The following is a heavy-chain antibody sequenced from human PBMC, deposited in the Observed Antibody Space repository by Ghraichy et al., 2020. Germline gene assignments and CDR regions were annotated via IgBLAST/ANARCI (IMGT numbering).Heavy chain of an antibody. Sequence: ASVKVSCKVSGYTLTELSMHWVRQAPGKGLEWMGGFDPEDGETIYAQKFQGRVTMTEDTSTDTAYMELSSLRSEDTAVYYCATGGRARYCSGGSCYDNWFDPWGQGTLVTVSS. CDR3: ATGGRARYCSGGSCYDNWFDP. D-gene: IGHD2-15*01. CDR1: GYTLTELS. J-gene: IGHJ5*02. V-gene: IGHV1-24*01. CDR2: FDPEDGET.